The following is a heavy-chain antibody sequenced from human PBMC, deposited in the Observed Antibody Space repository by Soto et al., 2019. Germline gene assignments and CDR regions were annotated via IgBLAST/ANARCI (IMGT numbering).Heavy chain of an antibody. CDR1: GGTISSGGYY. CDR3: ARDRHAYYYDSSGFDAFDI. J-gene: IGHJ3*02. D-gene: IGHD3-22*01. Sequence: SETLSLTCTVSGGTISSGGYYWRWIRQHPGKGLEWIGYIYYSGSTYYNPSLKSRVTISVDTSKNQFSLKLSSVTAADTAVYYCARDRHAYYYDSSGFDAFDIWGQGTMVTVSS. V-gene: IGHV4-31*03. CDR2: IYYSGST.